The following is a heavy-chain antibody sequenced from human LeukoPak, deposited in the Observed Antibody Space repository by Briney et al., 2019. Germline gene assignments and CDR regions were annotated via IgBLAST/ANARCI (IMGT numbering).Heavy chain of an antibody. CDR2: ISGSGGST. Sequence: GGSLRLSCAASGFTFSSYAMSWVRQAPGKGLECVSSISGSGGSTNYADSVKGRFTISRDNSKNTLYLQMNSLRAEDTAVYYCAKESRGFALYYFDYWGQGTLVTVSS. CDR3: AKESRGFALYYFDY. V-gene: IGHV3-23*01. D-gene: IGHD3-22*01. J-gene: IGHJ4*02. CDR1: GFTFSSYA.